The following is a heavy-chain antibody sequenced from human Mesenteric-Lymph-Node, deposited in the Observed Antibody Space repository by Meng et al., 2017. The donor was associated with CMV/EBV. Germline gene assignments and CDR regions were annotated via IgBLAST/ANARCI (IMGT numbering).Heavy chain of an antibody. J-gene: IGHJ4*02. Sequence: SLKISCAASGFTFDDYAMHWVRQAPGKGLEWVSGISWNSGSIGYADSVKGRFTISRDNAKNSLYLQMNSLRAEDTAVYYCARGADPEDYWGQGNLVTVSS. V-gene: IGHV3-9*01. D-gene: IGHD1-14*01. CDR3: ARGADPEDY. CDR2: ISWNSGSI. CDR1: GFTFDDYA.